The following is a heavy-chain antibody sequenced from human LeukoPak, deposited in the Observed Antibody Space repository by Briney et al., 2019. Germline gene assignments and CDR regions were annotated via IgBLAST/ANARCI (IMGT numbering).Heavy chain of an antibody. D-gene: IGHD3-9*01. J-gene: IGHJ3*02. CDR2: IYYSGST. CDR3: ARGILTGPIYAFDI. Sequence: SETLSLTCTVSGGSTSSYYWSWIRQPPGKGLERIGHIYYSGSTNYNPSLKSRVTISVDTSKNQFSLKLSSVTAADTAVYYCARGILTGPIYAFDIWGQGTMVTVSS. V-gene: IGHV4-59*01. CDR1: GGSTSSYY.